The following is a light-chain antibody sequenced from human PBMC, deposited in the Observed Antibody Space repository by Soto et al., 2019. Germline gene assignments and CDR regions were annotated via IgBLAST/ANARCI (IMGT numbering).Light chain of an antibody. CDR1: SXNIGGNS. V-gene: IGLV1-51*01. Sequence: QSVLTQPPSVSAAPGQKVTISCSGSSXNIGGNSVSWYQQLPGTAPKLLIYDDDKRPSGIPDRFSGSKSGTSATLGITGFQTGDEADYYCGPWESSLSAYVFATGTKVTVL. CDR3: GPWESSLSAYV. J-gene: IGLJ1*01. CDR2: DDD.